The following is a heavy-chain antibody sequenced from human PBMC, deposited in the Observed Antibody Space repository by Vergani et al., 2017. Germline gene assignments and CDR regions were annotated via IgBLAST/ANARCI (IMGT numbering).Heavy chain of an antibody. CDR3: AKVYGSTSCPYGGGAFDV. D-gene: IGHD2-2*01. V-gene: IGHV3-23*01. CDR1: GFTFNSYA. CDR2: INNNGGST. J-gene: IGHJ3*01. Sequence: QLLESGGGLIQPGGSLRLSCAASGFTFNSYAMTWVRQAPGKGLEWVSGINNNGGSTYYADSVKGRFTISRDNSKNTLYLQMTDRGAEDTATYYCAKVYGSTSCPYGGGAFDVWGHGTMVTVSS.